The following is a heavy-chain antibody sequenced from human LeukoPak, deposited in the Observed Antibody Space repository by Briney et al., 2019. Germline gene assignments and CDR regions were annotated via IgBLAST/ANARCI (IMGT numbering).Heavy chain of an antibody. J-gene: IGHJ2*01. Sequence: SETLSLTCTVSGGSISSYYWSWIRQPPGKGLEWIGYIYYSGSTNYNPSLKSRVTISVDTSKNQFSLKLSSVAAADTAVYYCARQGGGFWYFDLWGRGTLVTVSS. CDR2: IYYSGST. V-gene: IGHV4-59*08. D-gene: IGHD6-25*01. CDR1: GGSISSYY. CDR3: ARQGGGFWYFDL.